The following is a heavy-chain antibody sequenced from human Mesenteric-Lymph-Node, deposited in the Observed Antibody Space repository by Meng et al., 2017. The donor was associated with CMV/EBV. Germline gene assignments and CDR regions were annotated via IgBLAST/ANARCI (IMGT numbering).Heavy chain of an antibody. D-gene: IGHD1-26*01. CDR1: GFTFRSSG. Sequence: GGSLRLSCGASGFTFRSSGMHWVRLAPGKGLEWVAFIEYDGSYKDYTDSVKGRFTISRDNSKNTLYLEMSTLRGEDTAVYYCAKDTQIVGTTTIDYWGQGTLVTVSS. J-gene: IGHJ4*02. V-gene: IGHV3-30*02. CDR3: AKDTQIVGTTTIDY. CDR2: IEYDGSYK.